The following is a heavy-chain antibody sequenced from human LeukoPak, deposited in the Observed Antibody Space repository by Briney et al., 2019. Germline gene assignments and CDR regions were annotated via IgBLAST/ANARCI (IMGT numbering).Heavy chain of an antibody. CDR1: GFTFSSYA. CDR2: ISGSGGST. V-gene: IGHV3-23*01. D-gene: IGHD1-26*01. CDR3: AKDQSIVGATYRFDP. J-gene: IGHJ5*02. Sequence: GGSLRLSCAASGFTFSSYAMSWVRQAPGKGLEWVSAISGSGGSTYCADSVKGRFTISRDNSKNTLYLQMNSLRAEDTAVYYCAKDQSIVGATYRFDPWGQGTLVTVSS.